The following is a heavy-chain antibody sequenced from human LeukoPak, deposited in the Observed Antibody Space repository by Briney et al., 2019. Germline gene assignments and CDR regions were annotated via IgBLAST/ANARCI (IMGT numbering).Heavy chain of an antibody. J-gene: IGHJ6*02. D-gene: IGHD2-21*01. CDR3: AKDEAMFVVVSYGMDV. V-gene: IGHV3-30*18. CDR1: GFTFSSYG. Sequence: GGSLRLSCAASGFTFSSYGMHWVRQAPGKGLEWVAVISYDGSNKYYADPVKGRFTISRDNSKNTLYLQMNSLRAEDTAVYYCAKDEAMFVVVSYGMDVWGQGTTVTVSS. CDR2: ISYDGSNK.